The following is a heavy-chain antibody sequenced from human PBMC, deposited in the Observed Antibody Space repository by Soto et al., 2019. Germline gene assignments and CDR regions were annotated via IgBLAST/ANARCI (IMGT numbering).Heavy chain of an antibody. J-gene: IGHJ3*02. Sequence: QVRLQESGPGLVKPSQTLSLTCTVSGGSIISGNYFWSWVRQTPGKGLEWIAYIHHTGSAHYNPSLESRVSLSIDTSENQFSLRLTSVTAADTAVDYCARAVVAPQPGADGCDIWGQGTMVTVSS. D-gene: IGHD2-15*01. CDR1: GGSIISGNYF. V-gene: IGHV4-30-4*01. CDR2: IHHTGSA. CDR3: ARAVVAPQPGADGCDI.